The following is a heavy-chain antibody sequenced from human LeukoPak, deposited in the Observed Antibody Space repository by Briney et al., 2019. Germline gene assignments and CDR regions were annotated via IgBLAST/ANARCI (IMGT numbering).Heavy chain of an antibody. J-gene: IGHJ4*02. CDR3: ARHNQGSPDY. Sequence: GGSLRLSCVASGFIFSYYDMDWVRQAPGKGLEWISYISSSRSIMYYADSVLGRFTVSRDNAESTLYLQMNSLRGDDTAVYYCARHNQGSPDYWGQGTLVTVPS. V-gene: IGHV3-48*01. CDR1: GFIFSYYD. CDR2: ISSSRSIM.